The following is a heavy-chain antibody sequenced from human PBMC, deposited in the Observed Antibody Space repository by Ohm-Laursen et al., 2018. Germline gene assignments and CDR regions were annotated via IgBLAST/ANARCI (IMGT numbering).Heavy chain of an antibody. D-gene: IGHD6-13*01. CDR2: ISYDGSNK. V-gene: IGHV3-30*18. J-gene: IGHJ4*02. CDR3: AKEKTLIAAAPFDY. CDR1: GFTFSSYG. Sequence: SLRLSCSASGFTFSSYGMHWVRQAPGKGLEWVAVISYDGSNKYYADSVNGRFTISRDNSKNTLYLQMNSLRAEDTAVYYCAKEKTLIAAAPFDYWGQGTLVTVSS.